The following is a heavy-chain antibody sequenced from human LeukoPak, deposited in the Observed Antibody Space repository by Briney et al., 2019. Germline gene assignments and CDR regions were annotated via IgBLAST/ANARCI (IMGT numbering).Heavy chain of an antibody. V-gene: IGHV3-23*01. Sequence: GGSLRLSCAASGFTFSSYGMSWVRQAPGKGLEWVSAISGSGGSTYYADSVKGRFTISRDNSKNTLYLQMNSLRAEDTAVYYCAKEAGVLLWFGELFLSPRSTGAFDYWGQGTLVTVSS. D-gene: IGHD3-10*01. CDR1: GFTFSSYG. CDR3: AKEAGVLLWFGELFLSPRSTGAFDY. J-gene: IGHJ4*02. CDR2: ISGSGGST.